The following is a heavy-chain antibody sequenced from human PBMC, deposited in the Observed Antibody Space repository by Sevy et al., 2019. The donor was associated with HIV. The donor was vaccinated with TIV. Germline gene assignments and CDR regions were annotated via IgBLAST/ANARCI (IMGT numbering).Heavy chain of an antibody. Sequence: GGSLRLSCAASGFTFSSYAMSWVRQAPGKGLEWVSAISGSGGSTYYADSVKGRFTISRDNSKNTLYLQMNSLRAEDTAVYYCAKDDFDYGDYYYMDVWGKGNTVTVSS. D-gene: IGHD4-17*01. V-gene: IGHV3-23*01. CDR2: ISGSGGST. CDR3: AKDDFDYGDYYYMDV. CDR1: GFTFSSYA. J-gene: IGHJ6*03.